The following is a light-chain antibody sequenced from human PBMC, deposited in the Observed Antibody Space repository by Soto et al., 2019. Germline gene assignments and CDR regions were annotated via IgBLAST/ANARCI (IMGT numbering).Light chain of an antibody. J-gene: IGLJ2*01. CDR3: SSYTSGSTLVV. V-gene: IGLV2-14*03. CDR2: DVN. CDR1: SSDVGGYNY. Sequence: QSALTQPASVSGSPGQSITISCTGTSSDVGGYNYVSWYQHHPGKAPNLMIYDVNNRPSGVSNRFSGSKSGNTASLTISGLQADDDADYYCSSYTSGSTLVVFGGGTKLTVL.